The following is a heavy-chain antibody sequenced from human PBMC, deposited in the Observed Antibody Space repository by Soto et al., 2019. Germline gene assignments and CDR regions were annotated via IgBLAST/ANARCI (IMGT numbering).Heavy chain of an antibody. D-gene: IGHD3-22*01. V-gene: IGHV4-59*01. Sequence: SATVSLTGTVCGGSISSYYWSWLRQPPGKGLEGIGYIYYSGSTNYNPSLKSRVTISVDTSKTQFSLKLSSVTAADTAVYYCARTDYYEGSGSSGGFGPWGQLTPVTVS. CDR1: GGSISSYY. CDR2: IYYSGST. J-gene: IGHJ5*02. CDR3: ARTDYYEGSGSSGGFGP.